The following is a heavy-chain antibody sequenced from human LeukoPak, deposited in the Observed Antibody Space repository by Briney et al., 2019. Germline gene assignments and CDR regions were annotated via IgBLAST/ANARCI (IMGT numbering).Heavy chain of an antibody. CDR3: AKGAYGDYELDY. Sequence: RGSLRLSCAASGFTFDDYPMHWVRQAPGKGLEWVSLISWVGGSTYYADSVKGRFTISRDNSKNSLYLQMNSLRAEDTALYYCAKGAYGDYELDYWGQGTLVTVSS. V-gene: IGHV3-43D*03. J-gene: IGHJ4*02. D-gene: IGHD4-17*01. CDR2: ISWVGGST. CDR1: GFTFDDYP.